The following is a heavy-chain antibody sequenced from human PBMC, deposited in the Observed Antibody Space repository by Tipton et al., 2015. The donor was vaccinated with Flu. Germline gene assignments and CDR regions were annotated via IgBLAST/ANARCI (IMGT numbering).Heavy chain of an antibody. CDR3: ARRRQGYYDSSGYYGN. V-gene: IGHV4-34*01. Sequence: TLSLTCAVYGGSFSGYYWSWIRQPPGKGLEWIGEINHSGSTNYNPSLKSRVTISVDTSKNQFSLKLSSLTAADTAVYYCARRRQGYYDSSGYYGNWGQGTLVTVSS. CDR1: GGSFSGYY. CDR2: INHSGST. D-gene: IGHD3-22*01. J-gene: IGHJ4*02.